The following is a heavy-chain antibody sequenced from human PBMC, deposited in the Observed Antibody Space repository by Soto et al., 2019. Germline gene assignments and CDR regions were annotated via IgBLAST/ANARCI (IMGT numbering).Heavy chain of an antibody. D-gene: IGHD3-10*01. Sequence: QVQLVQSGAEVKKPGASVKVSCKASGYTFTGHYMHWVRQAPGQGLESMGWINPNSVGTNYAQKFQGRVTMTRDTSISTAYMELSRLRSDDTAVYYCAREPMVRAAHGFDIWGQGTMVTVSS. CDR2: INPNSVGT. J-gene: IGHJ3*02. CDR1: GYTFTGHY. V-gene: IGHV1-2*02. CDR3: AREPMVRAAHGFDI.